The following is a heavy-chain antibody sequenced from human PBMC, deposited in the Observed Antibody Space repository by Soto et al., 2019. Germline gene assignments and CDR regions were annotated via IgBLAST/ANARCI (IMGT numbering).Heavy chain of an antibody. CDR2: IHQDGSET. V-gene: IGHV3-7*02. J-gene: IGHJ4*02. CDR3: ARGNSGIRDY. CDR1: GFTFNSYW. D-gene: IGHD6-19*01. Sequence: EVQLVESGGGLVQPGGSLRLSCTVSGFTFNSYWMSWVRQTPGKGLEWVANIHQDGSETYYVDSVKGRFTISRDNAKNSLYLQMNSLRAEDTAVDYCARGNSGIRDYWGQGTLVTVSS.